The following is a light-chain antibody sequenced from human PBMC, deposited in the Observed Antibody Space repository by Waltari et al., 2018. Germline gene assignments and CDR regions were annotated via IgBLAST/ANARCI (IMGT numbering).Light chain of an antibody. V-gene: IGKV3-20*01. Sequence: CKASENVKRNPLPWYQQKPGQAPRHLIYGASRRATGIPDRFIGSGSGTDFTLTISRVEPEDSAVYYCLQYGNSPDTFGQGSKLQI. J-gene: IGKJ2*01. CDR1: ENVKRNP. CDR2: GAS. CDR3: LQYGNSPDT.